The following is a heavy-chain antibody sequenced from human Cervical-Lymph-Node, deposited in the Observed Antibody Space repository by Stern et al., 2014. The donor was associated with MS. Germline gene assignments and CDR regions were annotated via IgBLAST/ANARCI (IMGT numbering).Heavy chain of an antibody. CDR1: GGSISSGFYY. V-gene: IGHV4-31*03. J-gene: IGHJ2*01. CDR2: IYYSGST. Sequence: QLQLQESGPGLVKPSQTLSLTCTVSGGSISSGFYYWNWIRQHPGKGLEWIGYIYYSGSTYYNPSLKSRITISIDTSKNQFSLNLSSVTAADTAVYYCARDVYCNGGACQRRWYFDLWGRGTLVTVSS. D-gene: IGHD2-8*02. CDR3: ARDVYCNGGACQRRWYFDL.